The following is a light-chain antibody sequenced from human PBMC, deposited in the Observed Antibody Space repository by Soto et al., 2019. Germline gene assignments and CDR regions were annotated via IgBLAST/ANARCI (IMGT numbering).Light chain of an antibody. J-gene: IGKJ1*01. CDR3: QHYNSYSEA. CDR2: QAP. CDR1: QSISSC. Sequence: DIQMTQSPSTLSAAGGDRVTISFRASQSISSCLYCYHHKPGKAPKLLIHQAPTLKRGVPSRFSGSGSGTEFTLTISSLQPDDFATYYCQHYNSYSEAFGQGPKVDI. V-gene: IGKV1-5*03.